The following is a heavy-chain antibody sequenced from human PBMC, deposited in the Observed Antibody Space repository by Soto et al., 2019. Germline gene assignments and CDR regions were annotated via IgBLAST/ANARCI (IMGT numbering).Heavy chain of an antibody. J-gene: IGHJ6*02. CDR1: GLTFSSFA. V-gene: IGHV3-23*01. Sequence: PGGSLRLSCAASGLTFSSFAMSWVRQAPGKGLEWVSGISGSGGSTYHADSVKGRFIISRDNSKNVLYLQMNSVRAEDTAVYYCAKGHSSSPSPQYYYYGMDVWGRGTTVTVS. CDR2: ISGSGGST. CDR3: AKGHSSSPSPQYYYYGMDV. D-gene: IGHD6-13*01.